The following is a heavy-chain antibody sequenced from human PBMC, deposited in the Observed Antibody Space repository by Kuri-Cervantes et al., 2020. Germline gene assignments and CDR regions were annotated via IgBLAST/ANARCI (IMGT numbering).Heavy chain of an antibody. CDR2: ISYDGSNK. Sequence: GESLKISCAASGFTFSSYDMHWVRQAPGKGLEWVAVISYDGSNKYYADSVKGRFTISRDNSKNTLYLQMNSLRAEDTAVYYCARTLEMDYLFLAWWGQGTLVTVSS. J-gene: IGHJ4*02. CDR1: GFTFSSYD. V-gene: IGHV3-30-3*01. CDR3: ARTLEMDYLFLAW. D-gene: IGHD1-1*01.